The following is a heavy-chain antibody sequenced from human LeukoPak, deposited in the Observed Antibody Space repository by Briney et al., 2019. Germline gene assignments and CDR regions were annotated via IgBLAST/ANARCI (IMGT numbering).Heavy chain of an antibody. CDR1: GFTFSNAW. CDR2: IKSKTDGRTT. Sequence: GGSLRLSCAASGFTFSNAWMSWVRQAPGQGLEWVGRIKSKTDGRTTDYAAPVTGRFTISRDDSKNTLYVQMNGLRTEDTAVYYCTTGARSHGYLFDRWGQGTLVTVSS. V-gene: IGHV3-15*01. J-gene: IGHJ4*02. CDR3: TTGARSHGYLFDR. D-gene: IGHD5-18*01.